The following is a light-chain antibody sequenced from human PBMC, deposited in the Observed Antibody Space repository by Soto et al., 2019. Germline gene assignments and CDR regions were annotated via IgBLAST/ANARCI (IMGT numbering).Light chain of an antibody. CDR3: RAEAGRSTYV. V-gene: IGLV2-23*02. J-gene: IGLJ1*01. Sequence: QSVLTQPASVSGSPGQSITISCTRTSSDVGSYNFVSWYQQHPGKVPKVMIYEVSKRPSGVSDRFPGSKSGNTASLTISGPKTEEKADYYCRAEAGRSTYVFGTGTTVPVL. CDR1: SSDVGSYNF. CDR2: EVS.